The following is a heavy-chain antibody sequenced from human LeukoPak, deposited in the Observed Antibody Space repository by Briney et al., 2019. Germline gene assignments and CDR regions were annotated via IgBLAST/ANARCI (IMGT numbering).Heavy chain of an antibody. CDR1: GYTFTSYD. J-gene: IGHJ4*02. D-gene: IGHD6-6*01. V-gene: IGHV1-8*03. CDR2: MNPNSGNT. Sequence: ASVKVSCKASGYTFTSYDINWVRQATGQGLEWMGWMNPNSGNTGYAQKFQGRVTITRNTSIITAYMELSSLRSEDTAVYYCAREKDPFQQQLASLDYWGQGTLVTVSS. CDR3: AREKDPFQQQLASLDY.